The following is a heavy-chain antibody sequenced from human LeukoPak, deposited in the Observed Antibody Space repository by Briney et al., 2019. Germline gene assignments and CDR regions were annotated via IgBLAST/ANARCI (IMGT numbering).Heavy chain of an antibody. CDR2: IWYDGSNK. Sequence: GGSLRLSCAVCGFTFSSYGMHWVRQAPGKGLEWVAVIWYDGSNKYYADSVKGRFTISRDNSKNTLYLQMNSLRAEDTAVYYCARDALDIVVVPAAIWAPHHDAFDIWGQATIVTVSS. CDR1: GFTFSSYG. J-gene: IGHJ3*02. V-gene: IGHV3-33*08. D-gene: IGHD2-2*02. CDR3: ARDALDIVVVPAAIWAPHHDAFDI.